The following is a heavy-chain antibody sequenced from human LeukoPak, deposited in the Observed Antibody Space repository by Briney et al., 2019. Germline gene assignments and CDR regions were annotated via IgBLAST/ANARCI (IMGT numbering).Heavy chain of an antibody. CDR2: IYYSGST. Sequence: SETLSLTCTVSGGSISSSSYYWGWIRQPPGKGLEWIGSIYYSGSTYYNPSLKSRVTISVDTSKNQFPLKLSSVTAADTAVYYCARAMVRGVMFFDYWGQGTLVTVSS. CDR3: ARAMVRGVMFFDY. CDR1: GGSISSSSYY. D-gene: IGHD3-10*01. V-gene: IGHV4-39*01. J-gene: IGHJ4*02.